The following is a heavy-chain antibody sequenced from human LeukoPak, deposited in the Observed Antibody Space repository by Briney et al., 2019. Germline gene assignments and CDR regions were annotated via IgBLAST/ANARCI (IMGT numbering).Heavy chain of an antibody. CDR2: IYHSGST. CDR3: AREVCLPANXVCYLDY. V-gene: IGHV4-30-2*01. Sequence: PSETLSLTCAVSGGSISSGGYSWSWIRQPPGKGLEWIGYIYHSGSTYYNPSLKSRVTISVDRSKNQFSLKLSSVTAADTAVYYCAREVCLPANXVCYLDYWGXXTXVTVSS. CDR1: GGSISSGGYS. J-gene: IGHJ4*01. D-gene: IGHD2-8*01.